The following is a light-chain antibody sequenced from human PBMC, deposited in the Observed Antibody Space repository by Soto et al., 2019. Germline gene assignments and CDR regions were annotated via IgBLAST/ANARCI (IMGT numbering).Light chain of an antibody. J-gene: IGLJ1*01. CDR2: DVS. V-gene: IGLV2-14*01. CDR1: SSDVGGYNY. CDR3: SSYTSSSTLYV. Sequence: QSALTQPASVSGSPGQSITISCTGTSSDVGGYNYVSWYQQRPGKAPKLMIYDVSNRPSGVSNRFSGSKSGNTASLTISGLQAEDEADYYCSSYTSSSTLYVFGTGTKLTLL.